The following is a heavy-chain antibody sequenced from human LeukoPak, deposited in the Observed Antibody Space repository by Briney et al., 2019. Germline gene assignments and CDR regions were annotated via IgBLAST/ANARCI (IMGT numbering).Heavy chain of an antibody. J-gene: IGHJ6*02. CDR3: ARIQTMVRGGPRYYYGMDV. Sequence: GESLKISCKGSGYIFTNYWIGWVRQMPGKGLEWMGIIYPGDSDTRYSPSFQGQVTISADRSISTAYLQWSSLEASDTAMYYCARIQTMVRGGPRYYYGMDVWGQGTTVTVSS. CDR1: GYIFTNYW. CDR2: IYPGDSDT. D-gene: IGHD3-10*01. V-gene: IGHV5-51*01.